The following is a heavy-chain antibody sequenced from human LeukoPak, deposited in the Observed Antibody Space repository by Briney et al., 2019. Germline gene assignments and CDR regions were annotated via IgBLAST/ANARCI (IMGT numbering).Heavy chain of an antibody. CDR1: GFTFSIYG. D-gene: IGHD3-10*01. CDR3: AKRKGSGSFPDY. J-gene: IGHJ4*02. V-gene: IGHV3-30*18. CDR2: ISYDGSNK. Sequence: PGRSLRLSCAASGFTFSIYGMHWVRQAPGKGLEWVAVISYDGSNKYYADSVKGRFTISRDNSKNTLYLQMNSLRAEDTAVYYCAKRKGSGSFPDYWGQGTLVTVSS.